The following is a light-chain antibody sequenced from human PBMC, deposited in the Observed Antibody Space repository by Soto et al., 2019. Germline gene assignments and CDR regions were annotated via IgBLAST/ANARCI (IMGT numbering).Light chain of an antibody. CDR1: QSVSSY. V-gene: IGKV3-11*01. CDR3: QQRGD. CDR2: DAP. J-gene: IGKJ4*01. Sequence: EIVLTQSPATPSLSPGERATLSFRASQSVSSYLAWYQQKPGQAPRLLIYDAPYSATGIPARFSGSGSGTDFTLTISSLEPEDFAVYYCQQRGDFGGGTKVEIK.